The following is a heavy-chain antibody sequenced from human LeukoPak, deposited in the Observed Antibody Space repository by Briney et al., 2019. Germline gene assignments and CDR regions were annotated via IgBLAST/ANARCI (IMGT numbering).Heavy chain of an antibody. Sequence: GGSLRLSCAASGFTFSSYGMHWVRQAPGKGLEWVAFIRYDGSNKYYADSLKGRFTISRDNAKNSLYLQMNSLRTEDTAVYYCASGYRSGADYWGQGTLVTVSS. CDR3: ASGYRSGADY. J-gene: IGHJ4*02. CDR2: IRYDGSNK. V-gene: IGHV3-30*02. D-gene: IGHD5-18*01. CDR1: GFTFSSYG.